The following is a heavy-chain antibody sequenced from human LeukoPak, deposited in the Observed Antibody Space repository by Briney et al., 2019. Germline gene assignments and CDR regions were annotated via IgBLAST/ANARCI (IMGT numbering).Heavy chain of an antibody. V-gene: IGHV6-1*01. D-gene: IGHD6-13*01. J-gene: IGHJ4*02. CDR2: TYHRSKWYN. Sequence: SQILSLTCAISGDSVSSNSAAWNWIRQSPSRGLEWLGRTYHRSKWYNDYAVSVKGRIIINPDTSKNQFSLQLNSVTPEDTAVYYCATSKEVQSIAAASVDYWGQGTLVTVSS. CDR1: GDSVSSNSAA. CDR3: ATSKEVQSIAAASVDY.